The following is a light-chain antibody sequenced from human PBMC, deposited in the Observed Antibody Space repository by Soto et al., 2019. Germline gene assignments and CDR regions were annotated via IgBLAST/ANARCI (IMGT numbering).Light chain of an antibody. Sequence: EIVLTQSPATLSLSPGERATLSCRASHSVSDYVAWYQQRPGQSPRLLIYDDSNRATGVPARFSGSGSGTDSTLTISSLEPEDFAVYYCHQRSDWSLISFGQGTRLEIK. V-gene: IGKV3-11*01. J-gene: IGKJ5*01. CDR3: HQRSDWSLIS. CDR2: DDS. CDR1: HSVSDY.